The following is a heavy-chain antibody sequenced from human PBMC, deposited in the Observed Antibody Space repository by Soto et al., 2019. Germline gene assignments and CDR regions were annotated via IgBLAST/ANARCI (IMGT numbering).Heavy chain of an antibody. CDR3: ASPRWNYIY. Sequence: QVQLQQWGAGLLKPSETLSLTCAVSGGSFSGYYWSWIRQPPGKGREWIGEMNDSGSTKYNASLEGRVAISVDTSKGHFSLTRTSVTAADTAVYYCASPRWNYIYWGQGTLVAVSS. CDR2: MNDSGST. V-gene: IGHV4-34*01. CDR1: GGSFSGYY. J-gene: IGHJ4*02. D-gene: IGHD1-7*01.